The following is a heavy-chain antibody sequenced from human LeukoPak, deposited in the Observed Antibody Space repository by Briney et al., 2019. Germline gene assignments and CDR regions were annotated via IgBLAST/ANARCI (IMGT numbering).Heavy chain of an antibody. CDR1: GFTFSSYC. CDR2: ISSSSSYI. Sequence: PGGSLRLSCAASGFTFSSYCMNWVRQAPGKGLEWVSSISSSSSYIYYADSVKGRFTISRDNAKNSLYLQMNSLRAEDTAVYYCARVNGSWDELRFLEWLTSIGAFDIWGQGTMVTVSS. CDR3: ARVNGSWDELRFLEWLTSIGAFDI. D-gene: IGHD3-3*01. J-gene: IGHJ3*02. V-gene: IGHV3-21*01.